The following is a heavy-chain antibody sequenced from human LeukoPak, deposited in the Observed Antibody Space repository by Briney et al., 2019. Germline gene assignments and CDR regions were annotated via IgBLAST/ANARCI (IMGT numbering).Heavy chain of an antibody. CDR3: ARSTVATIRGGYSSGPYYYYMDV. CDR2: MDYSGSP. J-gene: IGHJ6*03. Sequence: SETLSLTCSVSSGSIISSSHYWGWIRQSPGKGLEWIGSMDYSGSPYYNPSLKSRVIISVDTSENQFSLKLRSVTAADTAVYYCARSTVATIRGGYSSGPYYYYMDVWGKGTTVTVSS. V-gene: IGHV4-39*01. CDR1: SGSIISSSHY. D-gene: IGHD5-12*01.